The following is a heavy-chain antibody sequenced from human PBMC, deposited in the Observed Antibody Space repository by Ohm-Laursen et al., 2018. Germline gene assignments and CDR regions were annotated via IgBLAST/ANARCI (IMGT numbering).Heavy chain of an antibody. Sequence: SLRLSCAASAFTFSSYWMSWARQAPGKGLEWVANMNEIGSEKYFVDSVRGRFTISRDNAKNSLFLQMNSLRVEDTAVYYCAKGRDLTGGWGQGTLVIVSS. CDR2: MNEIGSEK. CDR3: AKGRDLTGG. J-gene: IGHJ4*02. CDR1: AFTFSSYW. D-gene: IGHD2-8*02. V-gene: IGHV3-7*01.